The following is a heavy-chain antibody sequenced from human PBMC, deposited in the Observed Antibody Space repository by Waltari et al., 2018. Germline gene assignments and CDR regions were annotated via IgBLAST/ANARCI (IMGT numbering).Heavy chain of an antibody. D-gene: IGHD3-22*01. V-gene: IGHV1-69*01. CDR1: GGTFSSYD. J-gene: IGHJ6*02. CDR2: IIPIFGTA. CDR3: ASIVVITTSDYYYGMDV. Sequence: QVQLVQSGAEVKKPGSSVKVSCKASGGTFSSYDISWVRQAPGKGLEWMGGIIPIFGTANYAQKFQGRVTITADESTSTAYMELSSLRSEDTAVYYCASIVVITTSDYYYGMDVWGQGTTVTVSS.